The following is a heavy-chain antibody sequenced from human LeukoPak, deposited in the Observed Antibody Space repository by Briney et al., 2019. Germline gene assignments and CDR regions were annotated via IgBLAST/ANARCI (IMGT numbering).Heavy chain of an antibody. CDR2: INPNSGGT. CDR3: ARVFDTYYMDV. V-gene: IGHV1-2*02. Sequence: ASVKVSCKASGYTFTGYYMHWVRQAPGQGLEWMGWINPNSGGTNYAQKFQDRVTMTSDTSISTAYMELMRLRSDDTAVYYCARVFDTYYMDVWGKGTTVTVSS. CDR1: GYTFTGYY. J-gene: IGHJ6*03.